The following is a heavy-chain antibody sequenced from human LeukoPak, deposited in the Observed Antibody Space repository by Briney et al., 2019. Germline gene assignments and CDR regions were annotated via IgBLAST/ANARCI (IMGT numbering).Heavy chain of an antibody. D-gene: IGHD2-2*01. CDR2: IKEDGSEK. CDR1: GFIFSSYW. Sequence: GGSLRLSCAASGFIFSSYWMSWVRQAPGKGLEWVANIKEDGSEKYYVDSVKGRFTISRDNAKNSLYLQTNSLRAEDTAVYYCARRALRYCSSTSCPAQYYGMDAWGKGTTVTVSS. J-gene: IGHJ6*04. V-gene: IGHV3-7*03. CDR3: ARRALRYCSSTSCPAQYYGMDA.